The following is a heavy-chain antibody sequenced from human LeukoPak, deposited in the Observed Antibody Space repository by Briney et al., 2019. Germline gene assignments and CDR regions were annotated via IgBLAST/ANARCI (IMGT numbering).Heavy chain of an antibody. J-gene: IGHJ4*02. CDR2: INPSGGST. V-gene: IGHV1-46*01. CDR1: GYTFTSYY. D-gene: IGHD6-19*01. Sequence: ASVKVSCKASGYTFTSYYMHWVRQAPGQGLEWMGIINPSGGSTSYAQKFQGRVTMTRDTSTGTVYMELSSLRSEDTAVYYCARDRRSSSGWYYFDYWGQGTLVTVSS. CDR3: ARDRRSSSGWYYFDY.